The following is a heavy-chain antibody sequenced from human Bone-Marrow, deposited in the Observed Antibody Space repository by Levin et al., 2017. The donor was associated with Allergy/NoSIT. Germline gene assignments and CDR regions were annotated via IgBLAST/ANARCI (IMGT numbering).Heavy chain of an antibody. CDR1: GGSFSGYY. Sequence: PSETLSLTCAVYGGSFSGYYWSWIRQPPGKGLEWIGEINHSGSTNYNPSLKSRVTISVDTSKNQFSLKLSSVTAADTAVSYCASFIRGGSQNWFDPWGQGTLVTVSS. V-gene: IGHV4-34*01. J-gene: IGHJ5*02. CDR3: ASFIRGGSQNWFDP. D-gene: IGHD2-15*01. CDR2: INHSGST.